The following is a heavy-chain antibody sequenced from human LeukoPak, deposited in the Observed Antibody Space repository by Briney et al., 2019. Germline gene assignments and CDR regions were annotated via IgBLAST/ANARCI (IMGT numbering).Heavy chain of an antibody. D-gene: IGHD6-19*01. V-gene: IGHV4-59*01. CDR2: IYYNGNT. Sequence: SETLSLTCTVSGGSISSYYWSWIRQSPGKGLEWIGYIYYNGNTNYNPSLKGRVTISVDSSKNQFSLRLSSVTAADTAVYYCARVAVSAREYFDYWGQGTLVPVSS. CDR1: GGSISSYY. J-gene: IGHJ4*02. CDR3: ARVAVSAREYFDY.